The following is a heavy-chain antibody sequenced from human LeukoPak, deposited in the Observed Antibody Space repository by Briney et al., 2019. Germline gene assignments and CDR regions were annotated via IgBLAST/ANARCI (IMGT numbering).Heavy chain of an antibody. V-gene: IGHV1-2*02. CDR1: GYTFTDYY. D-gene: IGHD6-19*01. CDR2: MNPTSGCT. Sequence: GASLKVSCKASGYTFTDYYMHWMRQAPGQGPEWMGWMNPTSGCTNYAQKFQGRVTMTRDTSITTAYMELSSLRSDDTAVYYCAPRRVAADKGFDYWGQGTLVTVSS. CDR3: APRRVAADKGFDY. J-gene: IGHJ4*02.